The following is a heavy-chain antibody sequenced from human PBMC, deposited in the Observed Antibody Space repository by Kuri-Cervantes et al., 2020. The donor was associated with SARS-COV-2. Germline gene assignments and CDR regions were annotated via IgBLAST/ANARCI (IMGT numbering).Heavy chain of an antibody. J-gene: IGHJ3*02. Sequence: VKVSCKASGYTFTGYYMHWVRQAPGQGLEWMGWINPNSGGTNYAQKFQGWVTMTRDTSISTVYMELSRLRSDDTAVYYCAGSTPFRRLVVIXQGGAFDIWGQGTMVTVSS. CDR1: GYTFTGYY. D-gene: IGHD3-22*01. V-gene: IGHV1-2*04. CDR2: INPNSGGT. CDR3: AGSTPFRRLVVIXQGGAFDI.